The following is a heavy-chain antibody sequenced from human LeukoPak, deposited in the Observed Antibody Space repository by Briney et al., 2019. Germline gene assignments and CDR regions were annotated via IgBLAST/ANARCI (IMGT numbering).Heavy chain of an antibody. D-gene: IGHD3-10*01. CDR1: VGSFSGLY. CDR3: ARGPPLDYGSGSYYNDLDY. J-gene: IGHJ4*02. CDR2: INHSGST. Sequence: RSETLSLTCAVYVGSFSGLYWSWIRQPRGQGGEGMGGINHSGSTNYNPSLKSRVTISVDTSKNQFSPKLSSVTAADTAVYYCARGPPLDYGSGSYYNDLDYWGQGTLVTVSS. V-gene: IGHV4-34*01.